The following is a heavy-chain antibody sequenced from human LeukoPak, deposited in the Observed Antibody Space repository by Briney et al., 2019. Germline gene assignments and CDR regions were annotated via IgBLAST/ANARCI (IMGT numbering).Heavy chain of an antibody. CDR2: VDPEDGET. D-gene: IGHD3-22*01. Sequence: ASVKISCKVSGYTFTDYYMHWVQQAPGKGLEWMGLVDPEDGETIYAEKFQGRVTITAETSTDTAYMELSSLRSEDTAVYYCATDRPSDSSGYNCWGQGTLVTVSS. V-gene: IGHV1-69-2*01. CDR1: GYTFTDYY. J-gene: IGHJ4*02. CDR3: ATDRPSDSSGYNC.